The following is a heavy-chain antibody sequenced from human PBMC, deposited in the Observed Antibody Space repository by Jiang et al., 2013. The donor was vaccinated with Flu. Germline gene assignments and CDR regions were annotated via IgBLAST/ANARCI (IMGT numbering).Heavy chain of an antibody. CDR1: YA. D-gene: IGHD4-23*01. J-gene: IGHJ4*02. CDR2: IIPIFGTA. Sequence: YAISWVRQAPGQGLEWMGGIIPIFGTANYAQKFQGRVTITADKSTSTAYMELSSLRSEDTAVYYCARGDYGGNSVFDYWGQGTLVTVSS. CDR3: ARGDYGGNSVFDY. V-gene: IGHV1-69*06.